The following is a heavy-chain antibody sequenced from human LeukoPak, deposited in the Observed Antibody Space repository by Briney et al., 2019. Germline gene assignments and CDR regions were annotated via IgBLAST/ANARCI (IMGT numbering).Heavy chain of an antibody. D-gene: IGHD5-12*01. CDR2: ITGSGGST. CDR1: GFTFSSFS. V-gene: IGHV3-23*01. Sequence: GESLRLSCTASGFTFSSFSMSWVRQAPGKGLEWVSAITGSGGSTYYADSVKGRFTISRDNSQNTLFLQMNGLRAEDTAVYYCTARYSGYDIHWGQGTLVTVSS. CDR3: TARYSGYDIH. J-gene: IGHJ4*02.